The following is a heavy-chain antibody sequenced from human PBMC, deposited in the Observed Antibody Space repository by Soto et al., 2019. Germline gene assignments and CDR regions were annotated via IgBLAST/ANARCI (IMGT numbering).Heavy chain of an antibody. CDR3: ARSLTTVVTMDV. V-gene: IGHV4-39*01. CDR2: IKYSGTT. Sequence: PSETLSLTCAVSGDSIISSNWWTWVRQPPGKGLEWIASIKYSGTTFYNPSLKSRVTLSVDTSKNQFALKLSSVTAAETAVYYCARSLTTVVTMDVWGQGTTVTVSS. J-gene: IGHJ6*02. D-gene: IGHD4-17*01. CDR1: GDSIISSNW.